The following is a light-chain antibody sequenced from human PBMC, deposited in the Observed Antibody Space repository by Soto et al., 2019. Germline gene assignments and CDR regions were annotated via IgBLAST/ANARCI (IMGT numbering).Light chain of an antibody. CDR3: QQYNSYSPLT. J-gene: IGKJ4*01. Sequence: DIHMSQSPSTLSGSVVYRVTITFRSSQTISSWLAWYQQKPGKAPKLLIYKASSLESGVPSRFSGSGSGTEFTLTISSLQPDDFATYYCQQYNSYSPLTFGGGTKVDIK. CDR1: QTISSW. V-gene: IGKV1-5*03. CDR2: KAS.